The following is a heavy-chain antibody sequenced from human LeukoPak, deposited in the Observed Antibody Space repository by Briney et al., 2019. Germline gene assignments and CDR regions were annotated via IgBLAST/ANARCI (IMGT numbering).Heavy chain of an antibody. CDR1: GGSISSYY. CDR2: IYYSGST. CDR3: ARDRRNCTNGVCYYYYYMDV. V-gene: IGHV4-59*01. D-gene: IGHD2-8*01. J-gene: IGHJ6*03. Sequence: PSETLSLTCTVSGGSISSYYWSWIRQPPGKGLEWIGYIYYSGSTNYNPSLKSRVTISVDTSKNQFSLKLSSVTAADTAVYYCARDRRNCTNGVCYYYYYMDVWGKGTTVTVSS.